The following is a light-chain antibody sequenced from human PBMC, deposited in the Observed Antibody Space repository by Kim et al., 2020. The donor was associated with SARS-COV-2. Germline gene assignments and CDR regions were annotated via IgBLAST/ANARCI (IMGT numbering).Light chain of an antibody. J-gene: IGKJ4*01. CDR1: HDINIF. CDR2: DAS. V-gene: IGKV1-33*01. Sequence: ASGGDRVTITCQASHDINIFLNWFQQKPVEAPKLLISDASSLETGLPSRFSGSGSGTHFTFTISSLQPGDVATYYCQQFDTVPLTFGGGTKVDIK. CDR3: QQFDTVPLT.